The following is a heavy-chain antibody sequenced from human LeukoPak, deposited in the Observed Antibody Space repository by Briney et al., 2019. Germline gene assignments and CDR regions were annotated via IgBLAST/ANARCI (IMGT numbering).Heavy chain of an antibody. CDR3: ARVRWVVPAARGAFDT. CDR2: INHSGST. V-gene: IGHV4-34*01. D-gene: IGHD2-2*01. Sequence: SETLSLTCAVYGGSFSGYYWSWIRQPPGKGLEWTGEINHSGSTNYNPSLKSRVTISVDTSKNQFSLKLSSVTAADTAVYYCARVRWVVPAARGAFDTWGQGTMVTVSS. CDR1: GGSFSGYY. J-gene: IGHJ3*02.